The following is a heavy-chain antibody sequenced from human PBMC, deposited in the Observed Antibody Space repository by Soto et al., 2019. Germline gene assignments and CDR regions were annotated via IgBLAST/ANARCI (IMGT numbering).Heavy chain of an antibody. Sequence: SETLSLTCTVSGGSISSSSYYWGWIRQPPGKGLEWIGSIYYSGSTYYNPSLKSRVTISVDTSKNQFSLKLSSVTAADTAVYYCARRGIAAAGVRWADAFDIWGQGTMVTVSS. D-gene: IGHD6-13*01. CDR2: IYYSGST. V-gene: IGHV4-39*01. CDR3: ARRGIAAAGVRWADAFDI. J-gene: IGHJ3*02. CDR1: GGSISSSSYY.